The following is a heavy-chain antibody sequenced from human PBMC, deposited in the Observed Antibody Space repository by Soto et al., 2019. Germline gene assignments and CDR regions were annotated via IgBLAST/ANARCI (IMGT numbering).Heavy chain of an antibody. J-gene: IGHJ3*02. D-gene: IGHD3-22*01. V-gene: IGHV3-48*04. CDR1: GFSFSSHS. Sequence: GGSLRLSCAASGFSFSSHSMKWVRQAPGKGLEWVSYISSSGSTIYYADSVKGRFTISRDNAKNSLYLQMSSLRVEDTAVYYCARGDYYDTSGPFSDAFDIWGQGTMVTVSS. CDR3: ARGDYYDTSGPFSDAFDI. CDR2: ISSSGSTI.